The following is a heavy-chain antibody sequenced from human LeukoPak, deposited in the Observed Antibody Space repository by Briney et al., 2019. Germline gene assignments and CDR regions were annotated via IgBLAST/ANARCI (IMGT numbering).Heavy chain of an antibody. CDR2: ISAYNGNA. Sequence: ASVKVSCKASGYTFTSYGISWVRQAPGQGLEWMGWISAYNGNANYAQKLQGKVTMTTDTSTSTAYMELRSLRSDDTAVYYCARDAPLGSGWYSPIDYWGQGTLVTVSS. J-gene: IGHJ4*02. CDR1: GYTFTSYG. D-gene: IGHD6-19*01. CDR3: ARDAPLGSGWYSPIDY. V-gene: IGHV1-18*01.